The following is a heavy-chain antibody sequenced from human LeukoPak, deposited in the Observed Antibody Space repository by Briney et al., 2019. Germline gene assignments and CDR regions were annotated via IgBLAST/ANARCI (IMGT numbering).Heavy chain of an antibody. CDR2: INWNGGST. CDR3: ARVHYYDSSGYTFDY. V-gene: IGHV3-20*04. D-gene: IGHD3-22*01. CDR1: GFTFDDYG. Sequence: GGSLRLSCAASGFTFDDYGMSWVRQAPGKGLERVSGINWNGGSTGYADSVKGRFTISRDNAKNSLYLQMNSLRAEDTALYYCARVHYYDSSGYTFDYWGQGTLVTVSS. J-gene: IGHJ4*02.